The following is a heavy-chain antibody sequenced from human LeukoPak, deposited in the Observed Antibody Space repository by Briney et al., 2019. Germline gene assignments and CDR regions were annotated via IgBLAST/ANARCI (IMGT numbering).Heavy chain of an antibody. J-gene: IGHJ6*03. V-gene: IGHV1-2*02. Sequence: ASAKVTCKASGYTFTCYYMHWVRQAPGQGLEWMGWINPNSGGTNYAQKFQGRVTITTDESTSTAYMELSSLRSEDTAVYYCARAQPDFVSPAHPYYYYMDVWGKGTTVTVSS. CDR3: ARAQPDFVSPAHPYYYYMDV. CDR2: INPNSGGT. D-gene: IGHD6-6*01. CDR1: GYTFTCYY.